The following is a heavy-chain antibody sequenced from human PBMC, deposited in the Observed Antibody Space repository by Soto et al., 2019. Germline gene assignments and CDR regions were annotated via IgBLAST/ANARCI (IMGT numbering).Heavy chain of an antibody. J-gene: IGHJ3*02. Sequence: QVQLQQWGAGLLKPSETLSLTCAVYGGSFSGYYWSWIRQPPGKGLEWIGEINHSGSTNYNPSLKSRVTISVDTSKNQFSLKLSSVTAEDTAVYYCARLGDYYGSGISAFDIWGQGTMVTVSS. V-gene: IGHV4-34*01. CDR1: GGSFSGYY. CDR2: INHSGST. D-gene: IGHD3-10*01. CDR3: ARLGDYYGSGISAFDI.